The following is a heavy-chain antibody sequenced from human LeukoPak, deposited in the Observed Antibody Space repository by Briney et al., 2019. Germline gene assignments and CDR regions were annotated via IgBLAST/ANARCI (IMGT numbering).Heavy chain of an antibody. Sequence: GASVKVSCKASGYTFTSYGISWVRQAPGQGLEWMGWISAYNGNTNYAQKLQGRVTMTTDTSTSTAYMELRSLRSDDTAVYYCARDNPFWVGAANRRAFDIWGQGTTVTVSS. D-gene: IGHD2-15*01. J-gene: IGHJ3*02. CDR2: ISAYNGNT. CDR1: GYTFTSYG. V-gene: IGHV1-18*01. CDR3: ARDNPFWVGAANRRAFDI.